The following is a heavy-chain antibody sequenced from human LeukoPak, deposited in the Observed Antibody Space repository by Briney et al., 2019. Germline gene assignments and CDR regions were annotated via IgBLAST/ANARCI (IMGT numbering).Heavy chain of an antibody. V-gene: IGHV4-39*01. CDR3: ARLDDSSGYLH. D-gene: IGHD3-22*01. CDR2: IFNSGST. Sequence: SETLSLTCIVSGGSISNSNYYWGWIRQPPGKGLEWIGTIFNSGSTHYNPSLKSRVTISVDTSKNQFSLKLSSVTAADTAVYYCARLDDSSGYLHWGQGTLVTVSS. CDR1: GGSISNSNYY. J-gene: IGHJ4*02.